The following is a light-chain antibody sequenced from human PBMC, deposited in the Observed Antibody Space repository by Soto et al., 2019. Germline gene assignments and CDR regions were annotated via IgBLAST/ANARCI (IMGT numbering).Light chain of an antibody. CDR2: AAS. J-gene: IGKJ1*01. V-gene: IGKV3-20*01. Sequence: DIVLTQSPGTLSLSPGERATLSCRASQSVTSNYLAWYQQKPGQAPRILIFAASSRATGIPEKFSGSGPGTDFTLTISRPEPEDFAVYSCQPYGSPSWTFGQGTKVEIK. CDR3: QPYGSPSWT. CDR1: QSVTSNY.